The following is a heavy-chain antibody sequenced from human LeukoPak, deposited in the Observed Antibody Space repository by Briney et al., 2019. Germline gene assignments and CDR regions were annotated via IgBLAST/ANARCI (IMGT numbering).Heavy chain of an antibody. CDR2: IYHSGST. V-gene: IGHV4-38-2*02. CDR3: ARLTGYSSESWFDP. CDR1: GYSITSGYY. Sequence: ASETLSLTCTVSGYSITSGYYWGWIRQPPGKGLEWIGSIYHSGSTHYNPSLNSRVTMSVDTSKNQVSLKLSSVTAADTAVYYCARLTGYSSESWFDPWGQGTLVTVSS. J-gene: IGHJ5*02. D-gene: IGHD3-9*01.